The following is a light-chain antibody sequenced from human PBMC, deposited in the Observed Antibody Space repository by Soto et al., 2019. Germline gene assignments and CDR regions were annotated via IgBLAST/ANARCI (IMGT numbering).Light chain of an antibody. J-gene: IGKJ1*01. Sequence: DIVMTQSPLSLPVTPGEPASISCRSSQSLLETNGYNYLGWYLQKPGQSPQLLIYLGSNRASGVPERFSGSGSGTDFTLKISRVEAEDVGIYYCMQALQTPWTFGQGTKVEIK. CDR3: MQALQTPWT. V-gene: IGKV2-28*01. CDR1: QSLLETNGYNY. CDR2: LGS.